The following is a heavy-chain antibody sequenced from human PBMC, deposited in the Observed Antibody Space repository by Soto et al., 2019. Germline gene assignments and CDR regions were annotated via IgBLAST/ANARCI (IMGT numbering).Heavy chain of an antibody. D-gene: IGHD2-2*02. Sequence: KTSETLSLTCTVSGGSVSSGSYYWSWIRQPPGKGLEWIGYIYYSGSTNYNPSLKSRVTISVDTSKNQFSLKLSSVTAADTAVYYCARGADIVVVPAAIRADYYYGMDVWGQGTTVTVSS. CDR2: IYYSGST. J-gene: IGHJ6*02. V-gene: IGHV4-61*01. CDR3: ARGADIVVVPAAIRADYYYGMDV. CDR1: GGSVSSGSYY.